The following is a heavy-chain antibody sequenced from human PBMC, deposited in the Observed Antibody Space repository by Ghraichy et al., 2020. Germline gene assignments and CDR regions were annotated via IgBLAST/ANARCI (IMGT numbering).Heavy chain of an antibody. CDR1: GFTFSSYA. Sequence: GGSLRLSCAASGFTFSSYAMSWVRQAPGKGLEWVSAISGSGGSTYYADSVKGRFTISRDNSKNTLYLQMNSLRAEDTAVYYCAKPITLPEVSQSLLHEPFDYWGQGTLVTVSS. V-gene: IGHV3-23*01. CDR2: ISGSGGST. CDR3: AKPITLPEVSQSLLHEPFDY. J-gene: IGHJ4*02. D-gene: IGHD2-15*01.